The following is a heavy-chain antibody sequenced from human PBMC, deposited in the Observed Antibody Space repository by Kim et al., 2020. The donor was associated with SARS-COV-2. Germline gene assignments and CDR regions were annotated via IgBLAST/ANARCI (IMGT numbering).Heavy chain of an antibody. CDR1: GFTFSSYS. Sequence: GGSLRLSCAASGFTFSSYSMNWVRQAPGKGLEWVSSISSSSSYIYYADSVKGRFTISRDNAKNSLYLQMNSLRAEDTAVYYCAGSRFGGVIVPDAFDIWGQGTMVTVSS. CDR3: AGSRFGGVIVPDAFDI. J-gene: IGHJ3*02. D-gene: IGHD3-16*02. V-gene: IGHV3-21*01. CDR2: ISSSSSYI.